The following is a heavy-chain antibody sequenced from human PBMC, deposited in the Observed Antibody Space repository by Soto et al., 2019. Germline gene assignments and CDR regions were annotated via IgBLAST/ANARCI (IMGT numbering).Heavy chain of an antibody. J-gene: IGHJ4*02. CDR2: IKSKTDGGTT. Sequence: PGGSLRLSCAASGFTFSNAWMSWVRQAPGKGLEWVGRIKSKTDGGTTDYAAPVKGRFTISRDDSKNTLYLQMNSLKTEDTAVYYCTTAPGGQLARGPYYFDYWGQGTLVTVSS. D-gene: IGHD6-6*01. V-gene: IGHV3-15*01. CDR3: TTAPGGQLARGPYYFDY. CDR1: GFTFSNAW.